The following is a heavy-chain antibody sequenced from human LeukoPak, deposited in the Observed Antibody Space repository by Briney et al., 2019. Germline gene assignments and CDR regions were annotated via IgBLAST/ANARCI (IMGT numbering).Heavy chain of an antibody. D-gene: IGHD3-3*01. CDR2: IYYSGST. CDR1: GGSISSSSYY. CDR3: ARGKYYDFWSGYLTFLDY. J-gene: IGHJ4*02. Sequence: SETLSLTCTVSGGSISSSSYYWGWIRQPPGKGLEWIGSIYYSGSTYYNPSLKSRVTVSVDTSKNQFSLKLSSVTAADTAVYYCARGKYYDFWSGYLTFLDYWGQGTLVTVSS. V-gene: IGHV4-39*01.